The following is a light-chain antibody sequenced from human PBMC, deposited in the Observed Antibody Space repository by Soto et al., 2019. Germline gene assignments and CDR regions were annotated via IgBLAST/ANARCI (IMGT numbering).Light chain of an antibody. CDR1: QSITTD. V-gene: IGKV3-15*01. CDR3: QQYNKWPPIT. Sequence: EIVMTQSPVTLSVSPGERATLSCRASQSITTDLAWYQQKPGQAPRLLIYAASTRATGIPARFSGSGSGTEFTLTISRLQSEDFAVYYCQQYNKWPPITFGQGTRLEIK. CDR2: AAS. J-gene: IGKJ5*01.